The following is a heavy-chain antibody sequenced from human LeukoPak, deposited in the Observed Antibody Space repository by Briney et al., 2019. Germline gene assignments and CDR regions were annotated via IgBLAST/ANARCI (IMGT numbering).Heavy chain of an antibody. J-gene: IGHJ4*02. Sequence: ASVKVSCKASGYTFTGHDMHWVRQAPGQRLEWVGWINPNSGGTHYAQKFQGRATMTRDTSISTAYMEVSRLGSDDTAVYYCTLYNHWGQGTLVTVSS. CDR2: INPNSGGT. D-gene: IGHD5-24*01. V-gene: IGHV1-2*02. CDR3: TLYNH. CDR1: GYTFTGHD.